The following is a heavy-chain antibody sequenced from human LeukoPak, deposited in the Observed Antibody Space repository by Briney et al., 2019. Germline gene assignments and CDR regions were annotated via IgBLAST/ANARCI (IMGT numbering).Heavy chain of an antibody. V-gene: IGHV1-69*06. J-gene: IGHJ6*03. CDR1: GGTFSSYA. Sequence: GASVKVSCKASGGTFSSYAISWVRQAPGQGLEWMGGIIPIFGTANYAQKFQGRVTITADKSTSTAYMELSSLRSEDTAVCYCARVRGDSSSWFYYYYYMDVWGKGTTVTVSS. CDR3: ARVRGDSSSWFYYYYYMDV. CDR2: IIPIFGTA. D-gene: IGHD6-13*01.